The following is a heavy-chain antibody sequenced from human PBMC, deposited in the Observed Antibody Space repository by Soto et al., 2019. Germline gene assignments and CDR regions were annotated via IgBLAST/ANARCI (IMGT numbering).Heavy chain of an antibody. CDR1: GFTFGSFA. CDR3: AKGYRQCSD. V-gene: IGHV3-33*06. CDR2: IWYDGSNK. J-gene: IGHJ4*02. D-gene: IGHD5-18*01. Sequence: GGSLRLSCAASGFTFGSFAMHWVRQAPGTGLEWVAIIWYDGSNKYYADSVKGRFTISRDNSKNTLYLQMNSLRAEDTAVYYCAKGYRQCSDWGQGTLVTVSS.